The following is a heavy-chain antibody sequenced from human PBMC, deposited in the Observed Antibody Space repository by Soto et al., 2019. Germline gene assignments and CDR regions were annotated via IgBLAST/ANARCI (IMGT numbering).Heavy chain of an antibody. D-gene: IGHD3-9*01. CDR3: ATILNYDILTGYPALYYYYGMDV. V-gene: IGHV5-10-1*01. CDR2: IDPSDSYT. J-gene: IGHJ6*02. CDR1: GYSFTSYW. Sequence: LKISCKGSGYSFTSYWISWVRQMPGKGLEWMGRIDPSDSYTNYSPSFQGHVTISADKSIRTAYLQWSSLKASDTAMYYCATILNYDILTGYPALYYYYGMDVWGQGTTVTAP.